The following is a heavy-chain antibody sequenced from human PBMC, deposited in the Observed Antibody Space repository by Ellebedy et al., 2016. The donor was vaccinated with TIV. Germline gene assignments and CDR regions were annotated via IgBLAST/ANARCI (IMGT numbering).Heavy chain of an antibody. CDR3: AKGVRYFDL. CDR1: GGSITNYY. CDR2: VYYSGAT. V-gene: IGHV4-59*08. D-gene: IGHD3-10*02. Sequence: MPSETLSLTCNVPGGSITNYYWSRIRQPPGRDLEWIGYVYYSGATNHNPSLTGRVRISLDTSKSQFSLELTSVTAADTAVYFCAKGVRYFDLWGRGTLVTVSS. J-gene: IGHJ2*01.